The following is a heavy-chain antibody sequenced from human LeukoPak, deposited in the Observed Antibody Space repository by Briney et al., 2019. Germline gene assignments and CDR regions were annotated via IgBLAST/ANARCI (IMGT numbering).Heavy chain of an antibody. CDR1: GFTFSIYA. Sequence: GGSLRLSCAASGFTFSIYAMSWVRQAPGKGLEWVSAISGSGGSTYYADSVKGRFTISRDNSKNTLYLQMNSLRADDTAVYYCAKSVRIVVVPAATPPLDYWGQGTLVTVSS. V-gene: IGHV3-23*01. D-gene: IGHD2-2*01. CDR3: AKSVRIVVVPAATPPLDY. J-gene: IGHJ4*02. CDR2: ISGSGGST.